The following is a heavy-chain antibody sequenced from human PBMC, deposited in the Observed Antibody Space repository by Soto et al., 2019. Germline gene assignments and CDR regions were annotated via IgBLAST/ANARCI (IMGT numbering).Heavy chain of an antibody. CDR1: GGSLSGHY. CDR2: INRSGGT. CDR3: ARASIIGATFFDY. Sequence: SEPLSLTCAVSGGSLSGHYWSWIRQAPGKGLEWIGEINRSGGTNYDPSLKSRVTISVDASKNQFSLQLNSVTAADTAVYYCARASIIGATFFDYWGQGSLVTVSS. D-gene: IGHD1-26*01. V-gene: IGHV4-34*01. J-gene: IGHJ4*02.